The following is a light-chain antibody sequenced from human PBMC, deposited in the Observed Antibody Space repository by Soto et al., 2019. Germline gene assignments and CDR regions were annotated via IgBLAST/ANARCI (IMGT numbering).Light chain of an antibody. Sequence: FVLTQSPATLSLSPGERATLSCRASQSVSSYLAWYQHKPGQAPRLLIYDASNRATGIPARFSGSGSGTDFTLTISSLEPEDFALYYCQQRSNWPSFGQGTRLAIK. CDR1: QSVSSY. V-gene: IGKV3-11*01. CDR3: QQRSNWPS. J-gene: IGKJ5*01. CDR2: DAS.